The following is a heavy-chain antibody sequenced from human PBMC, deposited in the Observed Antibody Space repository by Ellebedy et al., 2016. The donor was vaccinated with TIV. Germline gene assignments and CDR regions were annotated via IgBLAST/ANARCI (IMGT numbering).Heavy chain of an antibody. J-gene: IGHJ4*02. CDR3: TTAPDY. CDR2: IKSKTDGGTT. V-gene: IGHV3-15*01. CDR1: GFTFSNAW. Sequence: GESLKISCAASGFTFSNAWMSWVRQAPGKGLEWVGCIKSKTDGGTTDYAAPVKGRFTISRDDSKNTLYLQMNSLKTEDTAVYYCTTAPDYWGQGTLVTVSS.